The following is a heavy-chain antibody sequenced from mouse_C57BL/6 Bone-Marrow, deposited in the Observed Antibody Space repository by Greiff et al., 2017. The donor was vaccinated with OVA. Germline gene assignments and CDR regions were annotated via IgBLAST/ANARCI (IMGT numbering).Heavy chain of an antibody. CDR3: ARPPYYYGSSWYFDV. Sequence: EVKLVESGGGLVQPGGSLKLSCAASGIDFSRYWMSWVRRAPGKGLEWIGEINPDSSTINYAPSLKDKFIISRDNAKNTLYLQMSKVRSEDTALYYCARPPYYYGSSWYFDVWGTGTTVTVSS. J-gene: IGHJ1*03. D-gene: IGHD1-1*01. CDR2: INPDSSTI. V-gene: IGHV4-1*01. CDR1: GIDFSRYW.